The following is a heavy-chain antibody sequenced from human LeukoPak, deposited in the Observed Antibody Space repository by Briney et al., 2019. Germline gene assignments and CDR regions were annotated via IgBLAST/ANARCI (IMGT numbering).Heavy chain of an antibody. CDR2: IKQDGSEM. J-gene: IGHJ4*02. Sequence: GGSLRLSCAASGSTFSSYSMNWVRQAPGKGLEWVANIKQDGSEMYYVDSVKGRFTISRDNARTSLYLQMNSLRAEDTAVYYCARGLGYNIYWGQGTLVTVSS. CDR3: ARGLGYNIY. D-gene: IGHD1-14*01. V-gene: IGHV3-7*03. CDR1: GSTFSSYS.